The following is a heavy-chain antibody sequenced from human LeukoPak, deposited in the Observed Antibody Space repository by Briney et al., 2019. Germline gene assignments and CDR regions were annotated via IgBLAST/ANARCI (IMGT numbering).Heavy chain of an antibody. D-gene: IGHD3-22*01. CDR2: IISSGTTI. Sequence: GGSLRLSCAASGFTFSDYYMTWIRQAPGKGLEWLSYIISSGTTIYYADSVKGRFTVSRDNAKNSLYLQVNSLRAEDTAVYYCARHSSGWSFDYWGQGILVTVSS. CDR1: GFTFSDYY. CDR3: ARHSSGWSFDY. J-gene: IGHJ4*02. V-gene: IGHV3-11*04.